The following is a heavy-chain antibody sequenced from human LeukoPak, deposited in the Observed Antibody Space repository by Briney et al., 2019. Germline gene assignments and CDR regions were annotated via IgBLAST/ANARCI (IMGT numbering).Heavy chain of an antibody. V-gene: IGHV3-30*16. CDR2: ILYDGRNK. Sequence: QTGGTLRLSCAASGFTFSTYSMLWVRQAPGKGLEWVAVILYDGRNKYYADSVKGRFTASRDNSKHTLYLQMNSLRAEDTAVYYCARVDCWCTSCSPFDYWGQGTLVSVSS. J-gene: IGHJ4*02. CDR3: ARVDCWCTSCSPFDY. CDR1: GFTFSTYS. D-gene: IGHD2-2*01.